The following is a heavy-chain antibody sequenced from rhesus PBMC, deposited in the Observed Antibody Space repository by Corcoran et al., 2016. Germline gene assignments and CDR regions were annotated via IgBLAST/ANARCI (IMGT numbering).Heavy chain of an antibody. CDR2: ISGSSSST. J-gene: IGHJ4*01. D-gene: IGHD3-3*01. V-gene: IGHV4-65*01. Sequence: QVQLQESGPGLGKPSETLSLTCAVSGGSIRRRNWCSRTPQPPGKGLGWIGYISGSSSSTYSNPSLQSRVTISTDTSKNQFSLKLTSVTAADTAVYYCARDLEAGASYWGQGVLVTVSS. CDR1: GGSIRRRNW. CDR3: ARDLEAGASY.